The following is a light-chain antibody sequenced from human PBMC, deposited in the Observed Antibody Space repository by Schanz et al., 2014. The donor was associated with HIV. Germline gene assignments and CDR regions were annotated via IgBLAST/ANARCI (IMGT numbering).Light chain of an antibody. CDR2: GAS. J-gene: IGKJ4*01. CDR3: QHYGDSRGT. CDR1: QSVSSN. Sequence: EIVMTQSPATLSVSPGERATLSCRASQSVSSNLAWYQQTPGQAPRLLIYGASTRATGIPARFSGSGSGTEFTLTISGLEPEDFAVYYCQHYGDSRGTFGGGTEVEIK. V-gene: IGKV3-15*01.